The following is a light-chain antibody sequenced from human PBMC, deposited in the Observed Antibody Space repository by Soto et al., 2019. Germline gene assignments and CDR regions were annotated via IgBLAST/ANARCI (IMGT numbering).Light chain of an antibody. CDR2: GAS. V-gene: IGKV1-9*01. Sequence: IQLTQSPSSLSASVGDRVTITCRASQGISSFLAWYQQKPGKAPELLIYGASTLQSGVPSRFSGSGSGTDFTLTISSLQPEDFATYYCHQVNIYPLTFGGGTKVEIK. CDR3: HQVNIYPLT. J-gene: IGKJ4*01. CDR1: QGISSF.